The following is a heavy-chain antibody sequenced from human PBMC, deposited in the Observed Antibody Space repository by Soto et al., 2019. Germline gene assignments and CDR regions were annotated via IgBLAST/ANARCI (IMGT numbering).Heavy chain of an antibody. CDR2: IYHSGST. Sequence: QLQLQESGSGLVKPSQTLSLTCAVSGGSISSGGYSWSWIRQPPGKGLEWIGYIYHSGSTYYNPSLQSRASISVDSSKNQFPLKLSSVTAADTAVYYCASDYSRYYYDSRGYYYGHYYGMDVWGQGTTVTVSS. CDR1: GGSISSGGYS. D-gene: IGHD3-22*01. V-gene: IGHV4-30-2*01. CDR3: ASDYSRYYYDSRGYYYGHYYGMDV. J-gene: IGHJ6*02.